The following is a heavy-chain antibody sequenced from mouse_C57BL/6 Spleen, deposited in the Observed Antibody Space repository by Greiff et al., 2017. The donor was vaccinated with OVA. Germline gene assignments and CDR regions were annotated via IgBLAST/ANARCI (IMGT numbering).Heavy chain of an antibody. V-gene: IGHV1-82*01. Sequence: VQLQQSGPELVKPGASVKISCKASGYAFSSSWMNWVKQRPGKGLEWIGRIYPGDGDTNYNGKFKGKATLTADKSSSTAYMQLSSLTSEDSAVYFCARRGLYDPWFAYWGQGTLVTVSA. CDR2: IYPGDGDT. D-gene: IGHD2-3*01. CDR3: ARRGLYDPWFAY. J-gene: IGHJ3*01. CDR1: GYAFSSSW.